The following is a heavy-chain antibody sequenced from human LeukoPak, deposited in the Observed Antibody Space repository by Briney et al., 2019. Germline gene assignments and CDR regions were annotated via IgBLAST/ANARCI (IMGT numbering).Heavy chain of an antibody. CDR3: ARDGYCSGGSCSGPFDY. J-gene: IGHJ4*02. V-gene: IGHV3-33*01. CDR2: IWYDGSNK. D-gene: IGHD2-15*01. CDR1: GFTFSSYG. Sequence: GGSLRLSCAASGFTFSSYGMHWVRQAPGKGLEWVAVIWYDGSNKYYADFVKGRFTISRDNSKNTLYLQMNSLRAEDTAVYYCARDGYCSGGSCSGPFDYWGQGTLVTVSS.